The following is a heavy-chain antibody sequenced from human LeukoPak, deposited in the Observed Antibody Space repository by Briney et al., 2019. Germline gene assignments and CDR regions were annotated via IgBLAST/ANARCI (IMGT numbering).Heavy chain of an antibody. CDR2: IYYSGST. V-gene: IGHV4-59*01. D-gene: IGHD6-13*01. Sequence: SETLSLTCTVSGGSISSYYWSWIRQPPGKGLEWIGYIYYSGSTNYNPSLKSRVTISVDTSKNQFSLKLSSVTAADTAVYYCAKGIAAAAGVDWGQGTLVTVSS. J-gene: IGHJ4*02. CDR1: GGSISSYY. CDR3: AKGIAAAAGVD.